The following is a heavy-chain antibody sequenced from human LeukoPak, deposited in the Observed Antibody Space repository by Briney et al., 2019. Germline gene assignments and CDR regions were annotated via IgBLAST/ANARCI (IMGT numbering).Heavy chain of an antibody. J-gene: IGHJ4*02. CDR2: ISTSSSYI. Sequence: GGSLRLSCAASGFTFSSYSMNWVRQAPGKGLEWVSSISTSSSYINYADSVQGRFTISRDNSKNTLFLQMHNLRVEDMAVLYCAKDWNWAIDYWGQGTLVTVSS. D-gene: IGHD1-7*01. CDR3: AKDWNWAIDY. CDR1: GFTFSSYS. V-gene: IGHV3-21*01.